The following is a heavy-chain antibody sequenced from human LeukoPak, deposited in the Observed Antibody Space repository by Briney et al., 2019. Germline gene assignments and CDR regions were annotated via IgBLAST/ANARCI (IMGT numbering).Heavy chain of an antibody. Sequence: SETLSLTCTVSGGSISSYYWSWIRQPAGKGLEWIGRIYTSGSTNYNPSLKSRVTMSVDTSKNQFSLKLSSVTAADTAVYYCARVTSSGYFINIDYWGQGTLVTVSS. V-gene: IGHV4-4*07. CDR1: GGSISSYY. CDR3: ARVTSSGYFINIDY. J-gene: IGHJ4*02. CDR2: IYTSGST. D-gene: IGHD3-22*01.